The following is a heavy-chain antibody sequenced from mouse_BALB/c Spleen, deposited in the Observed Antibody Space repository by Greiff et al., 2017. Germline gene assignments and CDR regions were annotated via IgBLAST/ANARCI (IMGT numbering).Heavy chain of an antibody. J-gene: IGHJ2*01. CDR1: GFTFSSFG. CDR3: AREETGSYYFDY. Sequence: VQGVESGGGLVQPGGSRKLSCAASGFTFSSFGMHWVRQAPEKGLEWVAYISSGSSTIYYADTVKGRFTISRDNPKNTLFLQMTSLRSEDTAMYYCAREETGSYYFDYWGQGTTLTVSS. V-gene: IGHV5-17*02. D-gene: IGHD4-1*01. CDR2: ISSGSSTI.